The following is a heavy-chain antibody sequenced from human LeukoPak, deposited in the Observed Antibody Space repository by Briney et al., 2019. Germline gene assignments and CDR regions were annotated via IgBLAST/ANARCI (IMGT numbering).Heavy chain of an antibody. V-gene: IGHV3-7*01. J-gene: IGHJ4*02. CDR1: GFTFSSYW. CDR3: ARAACSSTSCFIDY. D-gene: IGHD2-2*01. Sequence: TGGSLRLSCAASGFTFSSYWMSWVRQAPGKGLEWVANIKQDGSEKYYVDSVKGRFTISRDNAKNSLYLQMNSLRAEDTAVYYCARAACSSTSCFIDYWDQGTLVTVSS. CDR2: IKQDGSEK.